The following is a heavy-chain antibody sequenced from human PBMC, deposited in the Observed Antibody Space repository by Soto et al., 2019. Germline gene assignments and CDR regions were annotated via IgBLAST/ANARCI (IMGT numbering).Heavy chain of an antibody. CDR3: AGIVNSVVVPAGIGSKDV. CDR1: GGSISSGDYY. Sequence: SETLSLTCTVSGGSISSGDYYWSWIRQPPGKGLEWIGYIYYSGSTYYNPSLKSRVTISVDTSKNQFSLTLSSVTAADTAVYYGAGIVNSVVVPAGIGSKDVWGQGTTVTVSS. D-gene: IGHD2-2*01. CDR2: IYYSGST. V-gene: IGHV4-30-4*01. J-gene: IGHJ6*02.